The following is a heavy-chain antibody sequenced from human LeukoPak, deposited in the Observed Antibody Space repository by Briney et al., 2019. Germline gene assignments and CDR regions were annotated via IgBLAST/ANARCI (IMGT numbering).Heavy chain of an antibody. CDR2: IKQDGSEK. V-gene: IGHV3-7*01. CDR3: ARDPINYYDSSGYYYMEDYFDY. Sequence: GGSLRLSCAASGFTFSSYWMSWVRQAPGKGLEWVANIKQDGSEKYYVDSVKGRFTISRDNAKNSLYLQMNSLRAEDTAVYYCARDPINYYDSSGYYYMEDYFDYWGQGTLVTVSS. J-gene: IGHJ4*02. CDR1: GFTFSSYW. D-gene: IGHD3-22*01.